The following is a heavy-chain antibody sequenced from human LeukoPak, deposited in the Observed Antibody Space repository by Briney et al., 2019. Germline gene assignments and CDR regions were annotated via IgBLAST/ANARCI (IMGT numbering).Heavy chain of an antibody. CDR3: GRPVVRGVEVKD. V-gene: IGHV4-39*01. J-gene: IGHJ4*02. CDR2: IYYSGNT. CDR1: GLCISSSNSY. Sequence: SETLSLTCTVSGLCISSSNSYWGWIRQPPGKRLVGIGSIYYSGNTYYNASLKSQVSISIDTSKNQFSLRLTSVTAADTAVYYCGRPVVRGVEVKDWGQGTLVTVSS. D-gene: IGHD3-10*02.